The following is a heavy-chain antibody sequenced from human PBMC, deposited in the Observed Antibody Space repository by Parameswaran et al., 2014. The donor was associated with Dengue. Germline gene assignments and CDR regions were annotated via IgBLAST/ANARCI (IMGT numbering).Heavy chain of an antibody. V-gene: IGHV3-74*01. Sequence: MPGVRQAPGKGLVWVSRINSDGSSTSYADSVKGRFTISRDNAKNTLYLQMNSLRAEDTAVYYCAKGVPTDYWGQGTLVTVSS. CDR3: AKGVPTDY. J-gene: IGHJ4*02. D-gene: IGHD3-16*01. CDR2: INSDGSST.